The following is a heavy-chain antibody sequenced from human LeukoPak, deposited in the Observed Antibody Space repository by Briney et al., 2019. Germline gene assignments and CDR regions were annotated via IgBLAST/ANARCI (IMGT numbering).Heavy chain of an antibody. CDR2: ISSSGGST. D-gene: IGHD6-19*01. V-gene: IGHV3-23*01. Sequence: GGSLRLSCAASGFTFSNYAMSWVRQAPGKGLEWVSAISSSGGSTYYADSVRGRFTISRDNAKNSLYLQMNSLRAEDTAVYYCAREIAVAGIDYWGQGTLVTVSS. CDR3: AREIAVAGIDY. J-gene: IGHJ4*02. CDR1: GFTFSNYA.